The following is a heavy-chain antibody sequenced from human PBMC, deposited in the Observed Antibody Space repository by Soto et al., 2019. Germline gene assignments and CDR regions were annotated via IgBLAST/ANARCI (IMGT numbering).Heavy chain of an antibody. J-gene: IGHJ3*02. V-gene: IGHV3-23*01. CDR2: ISGSGGST. D-gene: IGHD4-17*01. Sequence: PGGSLRLSCAASGFTFSGYAMSWVRQAPGKGLEWVSAISGSGGSTYYADSVKGRFTISRDNSKNTLYLQMNSLRAEDTAVYYCAKGELFTTVTHHPSFDAFDIWGQGTMVTVSS. CDR1: GFTFSGYA. CDR3: AKGELFTTVTHHPSFDAFDI.